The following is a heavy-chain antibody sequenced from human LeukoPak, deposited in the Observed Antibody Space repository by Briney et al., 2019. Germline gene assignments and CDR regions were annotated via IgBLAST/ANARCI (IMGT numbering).Heavy chain of an antibody. J-gene: IGHJ4*02. CDR1: GFTFDDYA. D-gene: IGHD3-3*02. CDR2: ITWNRDNI. Sequence: GGSLRLSCKVSGFTFDDYAMHWVRHTPGKGLEWVSGITWNRDNIGYGDSVKGRFTISRDNVKNVLYLQMNSLRPEDTALYYCAKGLHISTWFDYWGQGTLVTVSS. CDR3: AKGLHISTWFDY. V-gene: IGHV3-9*01.